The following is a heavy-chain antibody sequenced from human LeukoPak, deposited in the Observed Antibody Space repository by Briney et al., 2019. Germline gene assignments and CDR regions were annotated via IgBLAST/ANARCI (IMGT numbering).Heavy chain of an antibody. CDR2: IYTSGST. Sequence: SQTLSLTCTVSGGSISSGSYYWSWIRQPAGKGLEWIGRIYTSGSTNYNPSLKSRVTISVDTSKNQFSLKLSSVTAADTAVYYCARASYSYDINGWVPFDYWGQGTLVTVSS. V-gene: IGHV4-61*02. J-gene: IGHJ4*02. CDR3: ARASYSYDINGWVPFDY. D-gene: IGHD3-22*01. CDR1: GGSISSGSYY.